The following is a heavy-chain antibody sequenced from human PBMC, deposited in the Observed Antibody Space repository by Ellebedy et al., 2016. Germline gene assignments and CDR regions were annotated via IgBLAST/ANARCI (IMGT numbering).Heavy chain of an antibody. CDR1: GFTFDDYA. CDR2: ISWNSGNI. CDR3: TKDISPYGDFVYYHYGMDA. V-gene: IGHV3-9*01. Sequence: SLKISCAASGFTFDDYAMHWVRQAPGKGLEWVSGISWNSGNIGYADSVKGRFTNPRDNAKKSLYLQMNSLRAEDTALYYCTKDISPYGDFVYYHYGMDAWGQGTTITVSS. D-gene: IGHD4-17*01. J-gene: IGHJ6*02.